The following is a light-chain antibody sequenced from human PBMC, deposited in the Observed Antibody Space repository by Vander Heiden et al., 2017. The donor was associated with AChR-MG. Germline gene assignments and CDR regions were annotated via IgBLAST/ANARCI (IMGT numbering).Light chain of an antibody. V-gene: IGKV3-15*01. CDR1: QSVTTN. CDR3: QQYTNWPPMYT. J-gene: IGKJ2*01. CDR2: DTS. Sequence: DIVMTQSPATLSVSPGERVTLSCRASQSVTTNGAWYQQKPGQDPRLLIFDTSTRAAGVPARFSGRGAGTEFTLTISSLKSEDFAVYYCQQYTNWPPMYTFGQGTKLEIK.